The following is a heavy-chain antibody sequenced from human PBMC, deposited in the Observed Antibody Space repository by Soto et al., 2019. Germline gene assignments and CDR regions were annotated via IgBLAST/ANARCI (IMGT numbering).Heavy chain of an antibody. Sequence: PGGSLRLSCAASGFTFSSYAMSWVRQAPGKGLEWVXAXSXXXGXTXXXDXXXXRFTISRDNSKNTLYLQMNSLRAEDTAVYYCATLPGIAVAGRGVYWGQGTLVTVSS. V-gene: IGHV3-23*01. J-gene: IGHJ4*02. CDR3: ATLPGIAVAGRGVY. D-gene: IGHD6-19*01. CDR2: XSXXXGXT. CDR1: GFTFSSYA.